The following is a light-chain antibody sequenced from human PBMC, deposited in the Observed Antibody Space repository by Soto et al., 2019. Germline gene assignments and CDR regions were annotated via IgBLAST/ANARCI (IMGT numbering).Light chain of an antibody. J-gene: IGKJ1*01. V-gene: IGKV3-15*01. CDR2: GAS. CDR1: QSVSSSY. Sequence: EIVLTQSPGTLSLSPGERATLSCRASQSVSSSYLAWYQRKPGQPPRLLIYGASTRATDFPARFSGSGSGTEFTLTISSLQSEDFAVYYCQQYNNWPRTFGQGTKVDI. CDR3: QQYNNWPRT.